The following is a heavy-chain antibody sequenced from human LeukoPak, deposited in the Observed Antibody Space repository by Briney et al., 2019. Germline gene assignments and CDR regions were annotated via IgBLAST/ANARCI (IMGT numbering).Heavy chain of an antibody. CDR1: RYSISSGYY. CDR3: ARHADYFESTSYFWDY. V-gene: IGHV4-38-2*02. D-gene: IGHD3-22*01. Sequence: SETLSLTCTVSRYSISSGYYWGWIRQPPGQGLEWIGSIYRSGSTYYNSSLKSRVTISVDTSKNQFSLKLSSVTAADTAVYYCARHADYFESTSYFWDYWGQGTLVTVSS. J-gene: IGHJ4*02. CDR2: IYRSGST.